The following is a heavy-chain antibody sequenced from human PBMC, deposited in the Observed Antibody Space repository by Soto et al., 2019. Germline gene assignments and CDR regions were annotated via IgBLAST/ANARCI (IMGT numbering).Heavy chain of an antibody. D-gene: IGHD6-13*01. CDR2: ISGSGGST. CDR3: AKDHGIAAAGDAEYFQH. CDR1: GFTFSSYA. J-gene: IGHJ1*01. V-gene: IGHV3-23*01. Sequence: PGGSLRLSCAASGFTFSSYAMSWVRQAPGKGLEWVSAISGSGGSTYYADSVKGRFTISRDNSKNTLYLQMNSLRAEDTAVYYCAKDHGIAAAGDAEYFQHWGQGTLVTVSS.